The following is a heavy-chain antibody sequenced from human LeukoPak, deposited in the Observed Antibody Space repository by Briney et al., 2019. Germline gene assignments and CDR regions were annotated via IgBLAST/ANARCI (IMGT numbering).Heavy chain of an antibody. Sequence: SETLSLTCTVSGGSISSGNYFWSWIRQPPGKGLEWIGYIYHSGYTYYNPSLKSRVTISVDTSKNQFSLKLSSVTAADTAVYYCARHPAAVAGYAFDIWGQGTMVTVSS. D-gene: IGHD6-19*01. CDR2: IYHSGYT. J-gene: IGHJ3*02. CDR3: ARHPAAVAGYAFDI. V-gene: IGHV4-30-2*01. CDR1: GGSISSGNYF.